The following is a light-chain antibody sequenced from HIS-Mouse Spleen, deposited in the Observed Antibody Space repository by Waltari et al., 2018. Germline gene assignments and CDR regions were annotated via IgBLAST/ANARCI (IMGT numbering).Light chain of an antibody. CDR2: SNN. CDR3: AAWYDSLNGYV. CDR1: SSNIGSNT. V-gene: IGLV1-44*01. J-gene: IGLJ1*01. Sequence: QSVLTQPPSASGTPGQRVTISCSGSSSNIGSNTVNWYQQLPGTAPKLLIYSNNHLPQGVPDRCSGSKSGTSASLAISGLQSEDEADYYCAAWYDSLNGYVFGTGTKVTVL.